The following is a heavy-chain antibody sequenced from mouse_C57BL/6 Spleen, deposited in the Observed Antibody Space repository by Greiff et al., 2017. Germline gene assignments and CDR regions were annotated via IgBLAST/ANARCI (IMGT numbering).Heavy chain of an antibody. CDR2: INPSSGYT. Sequence: QVQLQQSGAELAKPGASVKLSCKASGYTFTSYWMHWVKQRPGQGLEWIGYINPSSGYTKYNQKFKDTATLTADKSSSTAYMQLSSLTYEDSAVYYCARGGQELGHGDYWGQGTTLTVSS. V-gene: IGHV1-7*01. CDR1: GYTFTSYW. D-gene: IGHD4-1*01. J-gene: IGHJ2*01. CDR3: ARGGQELGHGDY.